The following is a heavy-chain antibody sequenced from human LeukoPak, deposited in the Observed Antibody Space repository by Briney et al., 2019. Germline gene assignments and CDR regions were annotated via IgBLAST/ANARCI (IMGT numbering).Heavy chain of an antibody. V-gene: IGHV1-18*01. CDR2: ISAYNGNT. CDR3: ARDPRFLGWLEYYFDY. D-gene: IGHD3-3*01. J-gene: IGHJ4*02. CDR1: GYTFTSYG. Sequence: ASVKVSCKASGYTFTSYGISWVRQAPGQGLEWMGWISAYNGNTNYAQKLQGRVTMTTDTSTSTAYMELRSLRSDDTAVYYCARDPRFLGWLEYYFDYWGQGTLVTVSS.